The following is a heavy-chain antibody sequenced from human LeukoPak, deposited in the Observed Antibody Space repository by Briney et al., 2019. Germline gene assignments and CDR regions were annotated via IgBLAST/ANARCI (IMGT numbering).Heavy chain of an antibody. CDR2: IIPIFGTA. CDR1: GGTFSSYA. Sequence: SVKVSCKASGGTFSSYAISWVRQAPGQGLEWMGGIIPIFGTANYAQKFQERVTITRDMSTSTAYMELSSLRSEDTAVYYCAADFFGARLGELSPWGQGTLVTVSS. V-gene: IGHV1-69*05. CDR3: AADFFGARLGELSP. J-gene: IGHJ4*02. D-gene: IGHD3-16*02.